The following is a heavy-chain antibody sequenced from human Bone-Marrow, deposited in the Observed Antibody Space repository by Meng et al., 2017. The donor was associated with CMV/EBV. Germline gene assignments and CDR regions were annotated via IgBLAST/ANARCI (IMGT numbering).Heavy chain of an antibody. Sequence: GGSLRLSCAASGFTFSSYAMSWVRQAPGKGLEWVSAISGSGGSTYYADSVKGRFTISRDNSKNTLYLQMNSLRAEDTAVYYCARAVPAAIREEKYYYYYGMDVWGQGTTVTVSS. CDR2: ISGSGGST. CDR3: ARAVPAAIREEKYYYYYGMDV. CDR1: GFTFSSYA. V-gene: IGHV3-23*01. J-gene: IGHJ6*02. D-gene: IGHD2-2*02.